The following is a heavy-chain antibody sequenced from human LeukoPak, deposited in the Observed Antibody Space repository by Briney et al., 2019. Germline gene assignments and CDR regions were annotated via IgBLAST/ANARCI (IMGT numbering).Heavy chain of an antibody. V-gene: IGHV1-24*01. D-gene: IGHD1-7*01. CDR2: FDPEDGET. CDR3: ATSQSYNWNFAVYYFDY. CDR1: GYTLTELS. J-gene: IGHJ4*02. Sequence: ASVKVSCKVSGYTLTELSMHWVRQAPGKGLEWMGGFDPEDGETIYAQKFQGRVTMTEDTSTDTAYMEPSSLRSEDTAVYYCATSQSYNWNFAVYYFDYWGQGTLVTVSS.